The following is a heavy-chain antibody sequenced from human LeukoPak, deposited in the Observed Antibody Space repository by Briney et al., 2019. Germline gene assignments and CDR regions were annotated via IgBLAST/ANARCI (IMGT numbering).Heavy chain of an antibody. CDR1: GGSISSYY. J-gene: IGHJ4*02. V-gene: IGHV4-59*01. D-gene: IGHD3-10*01. CDR2: IDYSGST. CDR3: ARDYYGSGGGFDY. Sequence: SETLSLTCTVSGGSISSYYWSWIRQPPGKGLEWIGYIDYSGSTNYNPSLKSRVTISVDTSKNQFSLKLSSVTAADTAVYYCARDYYGSGGGFDYWGQGTLVTVSS.